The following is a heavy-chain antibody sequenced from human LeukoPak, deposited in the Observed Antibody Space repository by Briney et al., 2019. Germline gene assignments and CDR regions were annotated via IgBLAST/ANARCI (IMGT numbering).Heavy chain of an antibody. CDR3: ARDKRGGAVAGTGGAFDI. Sequence: GGSLRLSCAASGFTFSSYSMNWVRQAPGKGLEWVSSISSSSSYIYYADSVKGRFTISRDNAKNSLYLQMNSLRAEDTAVYYCARDKRGGAVAGTGGAFDIWGQGTMVTVSS. CDR2: ISSSSSYI. V-gene: IGHV3-21*01. J-gene: IGHJ3*02. D-gene: IGHD6-19*01. CDR1: GFTFSSYS.